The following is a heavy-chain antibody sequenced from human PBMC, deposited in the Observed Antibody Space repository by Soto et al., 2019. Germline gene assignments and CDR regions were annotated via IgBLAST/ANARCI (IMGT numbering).Heavy chain of an antibody. Sequence: VASVKVSCKASGYTFTSYCISWVRQAPGQGLEWMGWIGAYNGNTNYAQKLQGRVTMTTDTSTSTAYMELRSLRSDDTAVYYCARDLYSGYDWYYYYYYGMDVWGQGTTVTVSS. CDR2: IGAYNGNT. CDR3: ARDLYSGYDWYYYYYYGMDV. D-gene: IGHD5-12*01. V-gene: IGHV1-18*04. J-gene: IGHJ6*02. CDR1: GYTFTSYC.